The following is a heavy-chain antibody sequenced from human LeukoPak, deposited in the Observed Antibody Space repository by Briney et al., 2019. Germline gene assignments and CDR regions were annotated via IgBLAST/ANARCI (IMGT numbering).Heavy chain of an antibody. D-gene: IGHD3-10*01. J-gene: IGHJ4*02. Sequence: PGGTLRLSCAASGFTFSSYAMSWVRQAPGKGLEWVSVISGGGGTTYYSDSVKGRFTISRDNSKNTLYLQMNSLRAEATAVYYCAKASTFGELNRPFDYWGQGTLVTVSS. CDR1: GFTFSSYA. CDR3: AKASTFGELNRPFDY. CDR2: ISGGGGTT. V-gene: IGHV3-23*01.